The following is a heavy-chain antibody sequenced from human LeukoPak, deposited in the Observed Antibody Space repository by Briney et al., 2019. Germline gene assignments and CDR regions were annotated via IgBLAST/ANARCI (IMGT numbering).Heavy chain of an antibody. CDR3: ARTSIQLWSHLDY. CDR2: IKQDGGEK. Sequence: GGSLRLSCAASGFTFSSYWMSWVRQAPGEGLEWVANIKQDGGEKYYVDSVKGRFTISRDNAKKSLYLQMNSLRVEDTAVYYCARTSIQLWSHLDYWGQGTLVTVSS. J-gene: IGHJ4*02. V-gene: IGHV3-7*04. D-gene: IGHD5-18*01. CDR1: GFTFSSYW.